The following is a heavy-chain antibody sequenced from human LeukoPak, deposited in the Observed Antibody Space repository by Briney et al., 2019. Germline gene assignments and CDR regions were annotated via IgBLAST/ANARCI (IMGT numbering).Heavy chain of an antibody. V-gene: IGHV3-21*01. J-gene: IGHJ4*02. CDR3: ARDREGLLWF. CDR2: ISSSSSYI. Sequence: KSGGSLRLSCAASGFTFSSYSMNWVRQAPGMGLEWVSSISSSSSYIYYADSVKGRFTISRDNAKNSLYLQMNSLRAEDTAVYYCARDREGLLWFGGQGTLVTVSS. CDR1: GFTFSSYS. D-gene: IGHD3-10*01.